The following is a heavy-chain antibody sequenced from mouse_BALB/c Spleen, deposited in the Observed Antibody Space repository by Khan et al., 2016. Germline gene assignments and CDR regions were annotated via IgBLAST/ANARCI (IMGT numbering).Heavy chain of an antibody. Sequence: EVKLLESGGGLVQPGGSLKLSCAASGFDFSRYWMSWVRQAPGKGLEWIGEINPDSSTINYTPSLKDKFIISRDNAKNTLYLQMSKVRSEDTALXYCARPAYYGNYDAMDDWGQGTPVTVSS. D-gene: IGHD2-10*01. CDR3: ARPAYYGNYDAMDD. V-gene: IGHV4-1*02. CDR2: INPDSSTI. CDR1: GFDFSRYW. J-gene: IGHJ4*01.